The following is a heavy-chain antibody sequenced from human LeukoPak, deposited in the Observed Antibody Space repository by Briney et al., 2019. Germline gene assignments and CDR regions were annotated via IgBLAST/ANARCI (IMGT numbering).Heavy chain of an antibody. CDR2: IYYSGST. CDR1: GGSISSSSYY. V-gene: IGHV4-39*07. J-gene: IGHJ5*02. D-gene: IGHD2-2*01. CDR3: ARGPVVTAAIGPWFDP. Sequence: TSETLPLTCTVSGGSISSSSYYWGWIRQPPGKGLEWIGSIYYSGSTYYNPSLKSRVTISVDTSKNQFSLKLSSVTAADTAVYYCARGPVVTAAIGPWFDPWGQGTLVTVSS.